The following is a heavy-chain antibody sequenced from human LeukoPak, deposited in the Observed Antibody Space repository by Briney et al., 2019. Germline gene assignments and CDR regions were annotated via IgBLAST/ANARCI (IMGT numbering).Heavy chain of an antibody. V-gene: IGHV3-23*01. D-gene: IGHD3-22*01. J-gene: IGHJ1*01. Sequence: PGGSLRLSCAASGFTFSSYAMSWVRQAPGKGLEWVSAISGSGGSTYYADSVKGRFTISRDNSKNTLYLQMNSLRAEDTAVYYCAKGPDSSGYWKYFQHWGQGTLVTVSS. CDR1: GFTFSSYA. CDR2: ISGSGGST. CDR3: AKGPDSSGYWKYFQH.